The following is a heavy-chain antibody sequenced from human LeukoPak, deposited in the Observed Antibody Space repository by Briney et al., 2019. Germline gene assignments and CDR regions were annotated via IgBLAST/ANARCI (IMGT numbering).Heavy chain of an antibody. CDR1: GFTFSSYG. D-gene: IGHD6-19*01. Sequence: GGSLRLSCAASGFTFSSYGMHWVRQAPGKGLEWVAFIRYDGSNKYYADSVKGRFTISRDNSKNTLYLQMNSLRAEDTAVYYCAKDPSSEQWLVRGGYFDYWGQGTLVTVSS. CDR3: AKDPSSEQWLVRGGYFDY. CDR2: IRYDGSNK. V-gene: IGHV3-30*02. J-gene: IGHJ4*02.